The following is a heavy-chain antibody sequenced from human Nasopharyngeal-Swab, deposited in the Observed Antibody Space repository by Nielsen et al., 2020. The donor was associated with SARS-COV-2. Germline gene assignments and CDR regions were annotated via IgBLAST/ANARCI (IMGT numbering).Heavy chain of an antibody. CDR2: VNQDGSRT. Sequence: GESLKISCAGSGFTFSDYYMSWIRQAPGKGLVWVSRVNQDGSRTDYADSVRGRFTISRDNAKNTLYLQMNSLRVEDTAVYYCVKHQGSSSDQWGQGTLVTVSS. CDR3: VKHQGSSSDQ. V-gene: IGHV3-74*01. J-gene: IGHJ4*02. CDR1: GFTFSDYY.